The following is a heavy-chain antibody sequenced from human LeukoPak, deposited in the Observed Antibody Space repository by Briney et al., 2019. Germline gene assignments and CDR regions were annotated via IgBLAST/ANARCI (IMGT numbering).Heavy chain of an antibody. J-gene: IGHJ4*02. CDR3: AGGSGRTFDY. Sequence: KESGPTLVKPTQTLTLTCTFSGFSLSTSGMGVGWIRQPPGKALEWLAIIYWDDDKRYSPSLKSRLTITKDTSKNQVVLTTTNMDPVDTGAYYCAGGSGRTFDYWGQGTLVTVSS. V-gene: IGHV2-5*02. D-gene: IGHD6-19*01. CDR1: GFSLSTSGMG. CDR2: IYWDDDK.